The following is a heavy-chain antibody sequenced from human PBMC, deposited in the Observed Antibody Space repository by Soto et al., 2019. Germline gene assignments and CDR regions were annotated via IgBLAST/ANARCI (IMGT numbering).Heavy chain of an antibody. CDR3: ARDKVYFDSRGYYSDHDAFDI. V-gene: IGHV1-46*01. CDR1: GYTFTRHN. D-gene: IGHD3-22*01. Sequence: QVQLVQSGAEVKKPGASVKVSCKASGYTFTRHNMHWVRQAPGQGLEWMGIINPNGGSTTYAQKFQGRVTMTRDTSTSTVYMELSSLRSEDTAVYYCARDKVYFDSRGYYSDHDAFDIWGQGTMVTVSS. CDR2: INPNGGST. J-gene: IGHJ3*02.